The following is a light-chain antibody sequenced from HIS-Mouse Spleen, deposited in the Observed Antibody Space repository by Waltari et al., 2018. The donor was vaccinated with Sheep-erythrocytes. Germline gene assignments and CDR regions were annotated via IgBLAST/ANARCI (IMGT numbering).Light chain of an antibody. CDR1: QSRLHSNGYNY. J-gene: IGKJ2*01. CDR2: LGS. CDR3: MQALQTMYT. V-gene: IGKV2-28*01. Sequence: DIVMTQSPLSLPVTPGEPASISCRSSQSRLHSNGYNYLDWYLQKPGRSPQHLFCLGSNRAYGVPERFSGRGSGTDFTLKISRVGAEYVGVYYCMQALQTMYTFGQGTKLEIK.